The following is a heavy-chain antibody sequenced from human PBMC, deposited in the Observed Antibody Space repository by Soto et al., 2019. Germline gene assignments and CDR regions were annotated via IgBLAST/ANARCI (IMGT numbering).Heavy chain of an antibody. CDR3: AKQRAGFGSGSDTYYFDY. Sequence: EVQLLESGGGLVQPGGSLRISCIGSRFTFSSNATSWVRQAPGKGLEWVSAISGSGGTTYYADSVKGRFAVSRDNSNNTLYLQMNSLRAEDTAVYYCAKQRAGFGSGSDTYYFDYWGQGTLGTVSS. CDR2: ISGSGGTT. V-gene: IGHV3-23*01. CDR1: RFTFSSNA. J-gene: IGHJ4*02. D-gene: IGHD3-10*01.